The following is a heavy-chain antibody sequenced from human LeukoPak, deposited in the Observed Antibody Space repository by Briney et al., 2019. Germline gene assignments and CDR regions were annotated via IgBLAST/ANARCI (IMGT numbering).Heavy chain of an antibody. J-gene: IGHJ4*02. CDR1: GGSISSGGYY. CDR2: IYYSGST. V-gene: IGHV4-31*03. D-gene: IGHD3-3*01. Sequence: SETLSLTCTVSGGSISSGGYYWSWIRQHPGKGLEWIGYIYYSGSTYYNPSLKSRVTISVDTSKNQFSLKLSSVTAADTAVYYCARSKVSIYDFWSGYYNYFDYWGQGTLVTVSS. CDR3: ARSKVSIYDFWSGYYNYFDY.